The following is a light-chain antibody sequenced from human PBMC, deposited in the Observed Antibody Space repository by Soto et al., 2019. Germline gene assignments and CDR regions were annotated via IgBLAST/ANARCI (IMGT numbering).Light chain of an antibody. CDR1: QSLSSW. J-gene: IGKJ5*01. Sequence: DIQMTQSPSTLSASVGDRVTITCRASQSLSSWLAWYQQKPGKAPKLLIYKASSLQSGVPSRFSGTGSGTEFTLTITSLQPDDFATYYCQQAASFPITFGQGTRLEIK. CDR3: QQAASFPIT. CDR2: KAS. V-gene: IGKV1-5*03.